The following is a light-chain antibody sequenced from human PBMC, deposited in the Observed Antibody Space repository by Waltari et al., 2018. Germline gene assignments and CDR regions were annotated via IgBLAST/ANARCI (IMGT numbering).Light chain of an antibody. Sequence: QSVLTQPPSVSGAPGQRVTISCTGSGSNIGAGYAVHWYQQLPRAAPKLLIYVSSSRPLGVPDRFFGSTSGTSASLAITGLQAEDEADYYCQSYDTSLSVVFGGGTKLTVL. J-gene: IGLJ3*02. CDR3: QSYDTSLSVV. CDR1: GSNIGAGYA. CDR2: VSS. V-gene: IGLV1-40*01.